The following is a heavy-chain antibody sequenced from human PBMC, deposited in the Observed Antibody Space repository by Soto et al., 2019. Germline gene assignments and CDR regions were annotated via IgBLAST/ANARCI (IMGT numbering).Heavy chain of an antibody. Sequence: SGPTLVNPTQTLTLTCTFSGFSLSTSGVGVGWIRQPPGKALEWLALIYWNDDKRYSPSLKSRLTITKDTSKNQVVLTMTNVDPVDTATYYCANRTSYMCELVLDYWGQGTLVTVSS. CDR2: IYWNDDK. J-gene: IGHJ4*02. D-gene: IGHD1-26*01. CDR1: GFSLSTSGVG. V-gene: IGHV2-5*01. CDR3: ANRTSYMCELVLDY.